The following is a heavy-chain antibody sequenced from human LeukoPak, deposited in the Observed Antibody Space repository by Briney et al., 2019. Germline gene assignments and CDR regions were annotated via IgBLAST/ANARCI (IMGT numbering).Heavy chain of an antibody. CDR1: GFTFSTYA. Sequence: PGGSLRLSCAASGFTFSTYAMSWVRQAPGKGLEWVSTISDSGSNTYYADSVKGRFTISRDNPKNTLFLQMNSLRAEDTAVYYCARDPGSSLYDNWFDPWGQGTLVTVSS. CDR2: ISDSGSNT. V-gene: IGHV3-23*01. CDR3: ARDPGSSLYDNWFDP. D-gene: IGHD6-13*01. J-gene: IGHJ5*02.